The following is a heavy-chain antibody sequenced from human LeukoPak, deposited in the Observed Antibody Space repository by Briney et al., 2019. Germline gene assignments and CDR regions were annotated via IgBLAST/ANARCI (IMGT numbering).Heavy chain of an antibody. J-gene: IGHJ4*02. D-gene: IGHD5-12*01. CDR3: AKFSGYDPYYFYY. Sequence: PEGSLRLSCAPSGFTFSSYAMSWVRQAPGKGPEWVSAISGSGGSTYYADSVKGRFTISRDNSKNTLYLQMNSRRAEDTAVYYCAKFSGYDPYYFYYWGQGTLVTVSS. CDR1: GFTFSSYA. CDR2: ISGSGGST. V-gene: IGHV3-23*01.